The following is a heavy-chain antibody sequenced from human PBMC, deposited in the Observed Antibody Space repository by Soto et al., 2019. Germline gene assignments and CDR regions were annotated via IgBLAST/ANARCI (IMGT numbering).Heavy chain of an antibody. Sequence: SVKVSCKASGGAFSSYAISWVRQAPGQGLEWMGGIIPIFGTANYAQKFQGRVTITADESTSTAYMELSSLRSEDTAVYYCAREQGVADPTQGDWFDPWGQGTLVTVSS. D-gene: IGHD6-19*01. J-gene: IGHJ5*02. CDR2: IIPIFGTA. V-gene: IGHV1-69*13. CDR1: GGAFSSYA. CDR3: AREQGVADPTQGDWFDP.